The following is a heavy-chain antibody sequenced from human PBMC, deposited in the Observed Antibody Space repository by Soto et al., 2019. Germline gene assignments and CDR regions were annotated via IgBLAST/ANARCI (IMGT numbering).Heavy chain of an antibody. CDR1: GYTFTNYY. Sequence: ASVKVSCKASGYTFTNYYMHWVRQVPGQGLEWMGIINPSGGGPAHAQNFRGRLTTTSDTSKNTLYLQMNSLRAEDTAVYYCARDRRRSGYPRLYYGMDVWGQGTTVTVSS. J-gene: IGHJ6*02. CDR3: ARDRRRSGYPRLYYGMDV. CDR2: INPSGGGP. D-gene: IGHD3-3*01. V-gene: IGHV1-46*01.